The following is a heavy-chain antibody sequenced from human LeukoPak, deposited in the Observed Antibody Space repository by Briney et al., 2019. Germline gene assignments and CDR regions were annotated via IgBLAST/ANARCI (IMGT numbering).Heavy chain of an antibody. D-gene: IGHD4-23*01. CDR2: IYSGGST. CDR1: GFSVSSNY. CDR3: TDTVAG. J-gene: IGHJ4*02. V-gene: IGHV3-53*05. Sequence: GGSLRLSCAVSGFSVSSNYVTWVRQPPGKGLEWVSVIYSGGSTYYADSVKGRFTISRDNSKNTLYLQMNSLRVEDTAVYYCTDTVAGWGQGTLVTVSS.